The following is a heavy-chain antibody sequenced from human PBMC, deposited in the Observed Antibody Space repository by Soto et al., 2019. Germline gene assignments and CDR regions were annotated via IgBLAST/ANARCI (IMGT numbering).Heavy chain of an antibody. D-gene: IGHD2-8*01. Sequence: GGSLRLSCTASGFIFSDYTINWVRQPPGKGLEWVSSVSGRSESLLYADSVKGRFTISRDNAKNSVSLQMNSLRAEDTALYYCALMLYTEEGVGLDVCGQGTTVTVSS. CDR2: VSGRSESL. V-gene: IGHV3-21*01. CDR3: ALMLYTEEGVGLDV. CDR1: GFIFSDYT. J-gene: IGHJ6*02.